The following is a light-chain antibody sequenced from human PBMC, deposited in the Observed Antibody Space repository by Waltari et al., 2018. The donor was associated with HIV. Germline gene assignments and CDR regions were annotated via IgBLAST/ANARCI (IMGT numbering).Light chain of an antibody. J-gene: IGLJ3*02. CDR3: QSFHGITAV. V-gene: IGLV6-57*02. CDR2: KDD. CDR1: SGRVASHY. Sequence: NFMLTQPHSVSAYPGKTVTISCTGRSGRVASHYVQWYQQRTGSAPTTVIYKDDQRPSGVPDRFSGSINSSSNSASLTISGLKTEDEADYYCQSFHGITAVFGGGTNLTVL.